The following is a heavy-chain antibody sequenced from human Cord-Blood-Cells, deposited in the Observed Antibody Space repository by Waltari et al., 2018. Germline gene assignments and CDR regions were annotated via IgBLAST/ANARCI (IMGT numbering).Heavy chain of an antibody. CDR2: IIPIFGTA. CDR3: ARGPGPGGGDFWSGYWYFDL. D-gene: IGHD3-3*01. CDR1: GGTFSSYD. Sequence: QVQLVQSGAEVKKPGSSVKVSCKASGGTFSSYDISWVRQAPGQGLEWMGGIIPIFGTANYAQKFQGRVTITADESTSTAYMELSSLRSEDTAVYYCARGPGPGGGDFWSGYWYFDLWGRGTLVTVSS. V-gene: IGHV1-69*01. J-gene: IGHJ2*01.